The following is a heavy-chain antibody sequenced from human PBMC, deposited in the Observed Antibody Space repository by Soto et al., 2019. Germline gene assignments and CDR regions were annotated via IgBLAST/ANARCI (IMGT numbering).Heavy chain of an antibody. J-gene: IGHJ4*02. Sequence: SETLSLTCTVSGGSISSYYWSWIRQPPGKGLEWIGYIYYSGSTNYNPSLKSRVTISVDTPKNQFSLKLSSVTAADTAVYYCARASSSSWYLDYWGQGTLVTVSS. D-gene: IGHD6-13*01. V-gene: IGHV4-59*01. CDR3: ARASSSSWYLDY. CDR1: GGSISSYY. CDR2: IYYSGST.